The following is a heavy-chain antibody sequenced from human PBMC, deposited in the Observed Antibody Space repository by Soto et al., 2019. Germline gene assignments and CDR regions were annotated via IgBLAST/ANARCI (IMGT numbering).Heavy chain of an antibody. V-gene: IGHV4-59*07. Sequence: KPSDSLSLTSAASGTSISSSYWSWIRQPPGKGLEWIANIHYSGTTNYNPSLASRVTLSVDTSKNQFSLKMTSVTAADRAMYFCARYNSYAIDYWGRGTLVTVSS. CDR3: ARYNSYAIDY. D-gene: IGHD2-8*01. CDR2: IHYSGTT. J-gene: IGHJ4*02. CDR1: GTSISSSY.